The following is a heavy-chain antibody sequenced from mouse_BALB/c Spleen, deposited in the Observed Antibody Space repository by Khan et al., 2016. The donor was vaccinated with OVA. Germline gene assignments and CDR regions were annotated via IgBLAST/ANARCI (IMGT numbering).Heavy chain of an antibody. D-gene: IGHD1-1*02. CDR1: GFTFSDYY. CDR3: AIAGYGGFAY. CDR2: ISDGGSST. Sequence: EVELVESGGGLVKPGGSLKLSCAASGFTFSDYYMYWVRQTPEKRLEWVATISDGGSSTYYLDSVEGRFTISRDNAKNSLYLQMSSLKSEDTAIYYCAIAGYGGFAYWGQGTLVTVSA. J-gene: IGHJ3*01. V-gene: IGHV5-4*02.